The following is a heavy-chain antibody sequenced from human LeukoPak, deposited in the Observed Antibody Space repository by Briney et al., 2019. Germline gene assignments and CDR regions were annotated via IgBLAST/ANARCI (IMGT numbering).Heavy chain of an antibody. V-gene: IGHV7-4-1*02. CDR2: INTNTGNP. Sequence: GASVKVSCKASGYTFTSYAMNWVRQAPGQGLEWMGWINTNTGNPTYAQGFTGRFVFSLDTSVSTAYLQISSLKAEDTAVYYCARIELGYCSGGSCLPDYWGQGTLVTVSS. J-gene: IGHJ4*02. CDR3: ARIELGYCSGGSCLPDY. D-gene: IGHD2-15*01. CDR1: GYTFTSYA.